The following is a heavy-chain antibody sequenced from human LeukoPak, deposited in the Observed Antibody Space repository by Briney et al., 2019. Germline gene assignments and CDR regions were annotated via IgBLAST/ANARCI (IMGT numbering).Heavy chain of an antibody. CDR3: ARGLPRSPLTQYGSETDAFDI. V-gene: IGHV1-46*01. CDR1: GGTFSSYA. D-gene: IGHD3-10*01. J-gene: IGHJ3*02. Sequence: ASVKVSCKASGGTFSSYAISWVRQAPGQGLEWMGIMNPSGGSTNYAQKFQGRVTMTRDMSTSTVYMELSSLRSEDTAVYYCARGLPRSPLTQYGSETDAFDIWGQGTMVTASS. CDR2: MNPSGGST.